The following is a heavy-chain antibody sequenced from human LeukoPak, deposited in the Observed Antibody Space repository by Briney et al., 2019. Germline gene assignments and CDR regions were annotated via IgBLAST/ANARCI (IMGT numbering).Heavy chain of an antibody. D-gene: IGHD3-16*02. J-gene: IGHJ4*02. Sequence: SETLSLTCAVYGGSFSGYYWSWIRQPPGKGLEWIGEINHSGSTNYNPSLKSRVTISVDTPKNQFSLKLSSVTAADTAVYYCARVGLYSDYVWGSYRYFSPQFDYWGQGTLVTVSS. CDR3: ARVGLYSDYVWGSYRYFSPQFDY. CDR1: GGSFSGYY. CDR2: INHSGST. V-gene: IGHV4-34*01.